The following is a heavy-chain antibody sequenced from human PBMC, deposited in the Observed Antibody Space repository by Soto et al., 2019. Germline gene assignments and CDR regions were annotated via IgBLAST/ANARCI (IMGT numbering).Heavy chain of an antibody. J-gene: IGHJ6*02. CDR3: ARPKRSGYDRGDSYYHTMDV. D-gene: IGHD3-3*01. Sequence: QVQLVQSGTEVKKSGSSVKVSCRASGGTSSNFVFTWVRQVPGQGLEWLGGILPMFGAVKYAQKFQDRLIITEDRSTQTAAMELGSLRSEDTAVYYCARPKRSGYDRGDSYYHTMDVWGHGTTVTVS. V-gene: IGHV1-69*06. CDR2: ILPMFGAV. CDR1: GGTSSNFV.